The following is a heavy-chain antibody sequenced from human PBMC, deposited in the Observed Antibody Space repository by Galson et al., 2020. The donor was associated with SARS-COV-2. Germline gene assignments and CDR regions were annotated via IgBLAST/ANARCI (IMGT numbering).Heavy chain of an antibody. Sequence: GGSLRLSCAASGFTFSSYGMHWVRQAPGKGLEWLAVISYDGSSKYYADFVKGRFTISRDNSKNTVYLQMNSLRAEDTAVYYCAINLSGSYLDYWVQGTLVTVSS. D-gene: IGHD1-26*01. CDR1: GFTFSSYG. CDR3: AINLSGSYLDY. CDR2: ISYDGSSK. J-gene: IGHJ4*02. V-gene: IGHV3-30*03.